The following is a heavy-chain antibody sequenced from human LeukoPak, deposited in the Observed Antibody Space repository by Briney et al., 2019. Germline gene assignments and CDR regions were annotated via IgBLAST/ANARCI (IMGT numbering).Heavy chain of an antibody. CDR2: IYYSGST. J-gene: IGHJ4*02. CDR3: ARSYYYDSSGYLEPYYFDY. Sequence: SETLSLTCTVSGGSISSYYWSWIRQPPGQGLEWIGYIYYSGSTNYNPSLKSRLTKTVDTSKNQFSLKLSSVTAADTAVYYCARSYYYDSSGYLEPYYFDYWGQGTLVTVSS. D-gene: IGHD3-22*01. CDR1: GGSISSYY. V-gene: IGHV4-59*08.